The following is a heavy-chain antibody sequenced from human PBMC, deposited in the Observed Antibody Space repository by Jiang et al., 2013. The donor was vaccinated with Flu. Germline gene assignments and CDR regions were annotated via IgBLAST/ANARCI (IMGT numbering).Heavy chain of an antibody. CDR1: GGAISSINYY. CDR3: ARAQKYSGFELPYFDH. D-gene: IGHD5-12*01. Sequence: LLKPSETLSLTCTVSGGAISSINYYWAWIRQSPGKGLEWIGGIYHSGSSYSNPSLKSRVIMSVDMSKTQLSLRLRSVTAADTAFYYCARAQKYSGFELPYFDHWGQGALVTVS. J-gene: IGHJ4*02. V-gene: IGHV4-39*07. CDR2: IYHSGSS.